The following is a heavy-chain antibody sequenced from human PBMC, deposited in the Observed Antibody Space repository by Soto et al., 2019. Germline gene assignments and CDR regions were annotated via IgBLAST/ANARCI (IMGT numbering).Heavy chain of an antibody. CDR1: GYSFVSYW. D-gene: IGHD2-21*01. V-gene: IGHV5-51*01. Sequence: GESLKISCQGSGYSFVSYWIAWVRQMPGKGLEWMGSIYPGDSDTTNSPSFQGQVTMSVEKSITTVYLQWSSLKASDTDMYYCARTDGYEIEYWGQGTLVTVSS. J-gene: IGHJ4*02. CDR2: IYPGDSDT. CDR3: ARTDGYEIEY.